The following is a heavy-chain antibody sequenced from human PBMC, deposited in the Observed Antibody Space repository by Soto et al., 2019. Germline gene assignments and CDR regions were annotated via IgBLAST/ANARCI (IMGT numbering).Heavy chain of an antibody. Sequence: QVQLVQSGAEVKKPGSSVKVSCKASGGTFRSSAFNWVRQSPGQGLEWMGGIIPFFGTTNYAHKFRDRVTITADESTRTVYMELSILTSADTYIYYCASPKSPPYSSNWYNYFEPWGQGNLVTVSS. J-gene: IGHJ5*02. D-gene: IGHD6-13*01. CDR2: IIPFFGTT. V-gene: IGHV1-69*01. CDR1: GGTFRSSA. CDR3: ASPKSPPYSSNWYNYFEP.